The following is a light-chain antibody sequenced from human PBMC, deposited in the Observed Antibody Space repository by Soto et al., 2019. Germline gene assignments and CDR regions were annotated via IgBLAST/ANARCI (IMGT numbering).Light chain of an antibody. V-gene: IGKV3-11*01. J-gene: IGKJ4*01. CDR3: QQRSDWPLT. CDR2: DAS. Sequence: EIVLTQSPATLSLSPGERATLSCRASQSIRSFLAWYQQKPGQAPRLLIYDASNRATGIPARFSGSGSGTDFTLTISSLEPEDFAVYYCQQRSDWPLTFGGGTRVDIK. CDR1: QSIRSF.